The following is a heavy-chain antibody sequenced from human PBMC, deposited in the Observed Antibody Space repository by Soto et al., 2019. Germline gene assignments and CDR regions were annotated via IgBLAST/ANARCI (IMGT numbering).Heavy chain of an antibody. V-gene: IGHV1-18*01. CDR2: ISAYNGNT. Sequence: SWVRQAPGQGLEWMGWISAYNGNTNYAQKPQGRVTMTTDTSTSTAYMELRSLRSDDTAVYYCARDRGSYALDYWGQGTLVTVSS. CDR3: ARDRGSYALDY. D-gene: IGHD1-26*01. J-gene: IGHJ4*02.